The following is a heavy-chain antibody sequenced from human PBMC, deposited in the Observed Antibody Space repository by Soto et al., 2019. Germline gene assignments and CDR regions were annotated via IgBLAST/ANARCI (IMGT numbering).Heavy chain of an antibody. V-gene: IGHV3-53*01. Sequence: PGGSLRLSCAASGFTVSSNYMSWVRQAPGKGLEWVSVIYSGGSTYYADSVKGRFTISRDNSKNTLYLQMNSLRAEDTAVYYCARAIQPRQWLAPLAFDYWGQGTLVTVSS. CDR3: ARAIQPRQWLAPLAFDY. CDR2: IYSGGST. CDR1: GFTVSSNY. J-gene: IGHJ4*02. D-gene: IGHD6-19*01.